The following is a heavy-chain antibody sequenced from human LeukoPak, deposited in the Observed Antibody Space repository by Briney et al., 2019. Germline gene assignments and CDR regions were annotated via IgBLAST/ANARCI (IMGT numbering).Heavy chain of an antibody. J-gene: IGHJ5*02. CDR1: GGSISSGDYY. D-gene: IGHD3-16*01. CDR2: FYYSGST. CDR3: ARDRYDYVWGSRWNWFDP. Sequence: PSQTLSLTCTVSGGSISSGDYYWSWIRQPPGKGLEWIGYFYYSGSTYYNPSRKSRVTISVDTSKNQFSLKLSSVTAADTAVYYCARDRYDYVWGSRWNWFDPWGQGTLVTVSS. V-gene: IGHV4-30-4*01.